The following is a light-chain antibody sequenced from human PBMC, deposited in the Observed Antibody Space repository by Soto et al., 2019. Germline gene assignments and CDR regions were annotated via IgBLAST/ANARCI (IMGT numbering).Light chain of an antibody. J-gene: IGKJ4*01. V-gene: IGKV3-15*01. CDR3: QQYNNSPPLT. Sequence: IVMAQSSTTLSVSRGERATLSFTASQSVSTYLDWYQQKPGQAPKLLIYAASTRPTGIPARFSGSGSGTEFTLTISSLQSEDFAIYFCQQYNNSPPLTFGEGTKVDIK. CDR1: QSVSTY. CDR2: AAS.